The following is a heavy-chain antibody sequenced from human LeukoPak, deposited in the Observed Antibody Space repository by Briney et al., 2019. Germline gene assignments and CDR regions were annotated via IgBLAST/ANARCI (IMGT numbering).Heavy chain of an antibody. Sequence: ASVKVSCKASGYTFTGYYMHWVRQAPGQGLEWMGWINPNSGGTNYAQKFQGRVTMTRDTSISTAYMELGRLRSDDTAVYYCARVDGVGGTAWDYWGQGTLVTVSS. CDR1: GYTFTGYY. J-gene: IGHJ4*02. CDR3: ARVDGVGGTAWDY. D-gene: IGHD2-15*01. CDR2: INPNSGGT. V-gene: IGHV1-2*02.